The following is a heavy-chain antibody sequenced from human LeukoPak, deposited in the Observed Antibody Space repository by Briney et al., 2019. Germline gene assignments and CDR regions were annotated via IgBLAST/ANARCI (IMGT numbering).Heavy chain of an antibody. Sequence: PSETLSLTCTVSGGSISSYYWSWIRQPPGKGLEWIGYIYYSGSTNYNPSLKSRVTISVDTSKNQFSLKLSSVTAADTAVYYCAREDRYSYGFLWGQGTLVTVSS. V-gene: IGHV4-59*01. CDR1: GGSISSYY. J-gene: IGHJ4*02. CDR2: IYYSGST. CDR3: AREDRYSYGFL. D-gene: IGHD5-18*01.